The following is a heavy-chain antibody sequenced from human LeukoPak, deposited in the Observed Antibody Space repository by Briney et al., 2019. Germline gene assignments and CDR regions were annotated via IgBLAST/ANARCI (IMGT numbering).Heavy chain of an antibody. CDR2: ISSSGSTI. CDR1: GFTFSSYS. Sequence: GGSLRLSCAASGFTFSSYSMNWVRQAPGKGLEWVSYISSSGSTIYYADSVKGRFTISRDNAKNSLYLQMNSLRAEDTAVYYCAGGIGWPFDYWGQGTLVTVSS. CDR3: AGGIGWPFDY. J-gene: IGHJ4*02. V-gene: IGHV3-48*04. D-gene: IGHD1-26*01.